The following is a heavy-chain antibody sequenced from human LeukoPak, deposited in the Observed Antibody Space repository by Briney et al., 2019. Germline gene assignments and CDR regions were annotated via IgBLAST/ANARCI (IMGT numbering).Heavy chain of an antibody. CDR2: IVVGSGNT. Sequence: SVKVSCKASGFTFTSSAVQWVRQARGQRLEWIGWIVVGSGNTNYAQKFQERVTITRDMSTSTAYMELSSLRSEDTAVYYCAAERVVGAHRGMDVWGKGTTVTVSS. J-gene: IGHJ6*04. CDR1: GFTFTSSA. CDR3: AAERVVGAHRGMDV. D-gene: IGHD1-26*01. V-gene: IGHV1-58*01.